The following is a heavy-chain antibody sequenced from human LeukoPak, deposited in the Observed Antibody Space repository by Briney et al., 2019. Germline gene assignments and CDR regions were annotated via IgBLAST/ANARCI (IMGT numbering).Heavy chain of an antibody. CDR1: GSTFSSYG. CDR2: ISSDGNNK. Sequence: GGSLRLSCAASGSTFSSYGMHWVRQAPGKGLEWVAVISSDGNNKNYVDSVKGRFTFSRDNSKNTLYLQMNSLRAEDTAVYYCVSPVFINYWGQGTLVTVSS. V-gene: IGHV3-30*03. J-gene: IGHJ4*01. D-gene: IGHD1-14*01. CDR3: VSPVFINY.